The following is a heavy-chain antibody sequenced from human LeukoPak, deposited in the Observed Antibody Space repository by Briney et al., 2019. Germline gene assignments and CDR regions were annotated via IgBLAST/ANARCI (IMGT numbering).Heavy chain of an antibody. CDR3: ARGSGYSSGWYPYFDY. CDR2: IYISGST. Sequence: SETLSLTCTVSNGSINNYYWSWIRQPAGKGLEWIGRIYISGSTNYNPSLKSRVTMSVDTSRNQFSLKVSSVTAADTAVYYCARGSGYSSGWYPYFDYWGQGTLVTVSS. V-gene: IGHV4-4*07. CDR1: NGSINNYY. J-gene: IGHJ4*02. D-gene: IGHD6-19*01.